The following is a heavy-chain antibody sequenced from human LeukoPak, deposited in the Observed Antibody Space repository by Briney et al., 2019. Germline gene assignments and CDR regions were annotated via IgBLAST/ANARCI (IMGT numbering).Heavy chain of an antibody. J-gene: IGHJ6*02. V-gene: IGHV3-7*03. CDR1: GFTFSSYW. CDR3: ARAPGKVVYNYYYYGMDV. Sequence: GGSLRLSCAASGFTFSSYWMSWVRQAPGKGLEWVANIKQDGSEKYYVDSVKGRFTISRDNAKNSLYLQMNSLRAGDTAVYYCARAPGKVVYNYYYYGMDVWGQGTTVTVSS. CDR2: IKQDGSEK. D-gene: IGHD3-22*01.